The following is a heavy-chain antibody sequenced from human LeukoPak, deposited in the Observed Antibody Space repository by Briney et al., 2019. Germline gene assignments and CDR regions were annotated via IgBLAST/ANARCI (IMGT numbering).Heavy chain of an antibody. CDR2: ISYDGSNK. CDR1: GFTFSSYD. D-gene: IGHD1-26*01. J-gene: IGHJ4*02. CDR3: AKEGSNGDFDY. V-gene: IGHV3-30*18. Sequence: GGSLRLSCAASGFTFSSYDMHWVRQAPGKGLEWVTVISYDGSNKYYGDSVKGRFTTSRDNSKSTLYLKMNGLRAEDTAVYYCAKEGSNGDFDYWGQGTLVTVSS.